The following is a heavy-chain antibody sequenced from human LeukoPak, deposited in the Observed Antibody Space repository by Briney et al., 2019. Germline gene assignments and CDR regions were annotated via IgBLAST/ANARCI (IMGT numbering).Heavy chain of an antibody. Sequence: GGSLRLSCAASGFTFSNAWMSWVRQAPGKGLEWVGRIKSKTDGGTTDFAAPVKGRFTISRDDSKNTLYLQMNSLKTEDTAVYYCTTELDIRPNHYWGQGTLVTVSS. J-gene: IGHJ4*02. CDR3: TTELDIRPNHY. CDR1: GFTFSNAW. D-gene: IGHD3-22*01. V-gene: IGHV3-15*01. CDR2: IKSKTDGGTT.